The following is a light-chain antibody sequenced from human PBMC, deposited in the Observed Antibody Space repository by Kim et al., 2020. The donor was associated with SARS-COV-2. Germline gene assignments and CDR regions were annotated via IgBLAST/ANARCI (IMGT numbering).Light chain of an antibody. Sequence: PGERATLSCRASQSVSSYLAWYQQKPGQAPRLLIYDASNRATGIPARFSGSGSGTDFTLTISSLEPEDFAVYYCQQRSNWPPRYTFGQGTKLEIK. CDR3: QQRSNWPPRYT. CDR2: DAS. J-gene: IGKJ2*01. V-gene: IGKV3-11*01. CDR1: QSVSSY.